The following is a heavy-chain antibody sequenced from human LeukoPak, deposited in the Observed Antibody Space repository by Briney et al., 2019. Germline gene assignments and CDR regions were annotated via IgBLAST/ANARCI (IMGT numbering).Heavy chain of an antibody. V-gene: IGHV3-7*01. CDR3: AKVWEYQLLSGYFDY. CDR2: IIQDGSEK. J-gene: IGHJ4*02. D-gene: IGHD2-2*01. Sequence: GGSLRLSCEASGFTFSSYWMGWVRQAPGKGLEWVANIIQDGSEKYYVDSVKGRFTISRDNAKNSLYLQMNSLRVEDTAMYYCAKVWEYQLLSGYFDYWGQGTLVTVSS. CDR1: GFTFSSYW.